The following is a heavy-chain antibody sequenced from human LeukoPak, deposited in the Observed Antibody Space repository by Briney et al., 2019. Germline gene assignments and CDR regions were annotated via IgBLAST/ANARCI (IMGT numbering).Heavy chain of an antibody. D-gene: IGHD6-25*01. V-gene: IGHV3-23*01. CDR2: ISDDGYST. CDR1: RFIFDNYG. CDR3: ARGPPRPRYYYYYYYLDV. Sequence: GGSLRLSCAASRFIFDNYGMTWVRQAPGKGLEWVSGISDDGYSTFYADSVKGRFTISRDNSKNTLYLQMNSLRVEDTAVYYCARGPPRPRYYYYYYYLDVWGKGTTVTISS. J-gene: IGHJ6*03.